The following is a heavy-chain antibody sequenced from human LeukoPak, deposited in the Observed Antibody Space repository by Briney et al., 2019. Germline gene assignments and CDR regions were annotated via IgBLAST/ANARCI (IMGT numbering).Heavy chain of an antibody. Sequence: PSQTLSLTCTVSGGSISSGDYYWGWIRHHPGEGLEWIGYIHNSGRTYYNPSLKTRATISLDTSKNQFSLKLSSVTAADTAVYYCARRGLSSAPRGPFDYWGQGTLVTVSS. D-gene: IGHD6-6*01. CDR3: ARRGLSSAPRGPFDY. CDR2: IHNSGRT. V-gene: IGHV4-30-4*01. J-gene: IGHJ4*02. CDR1: GGSISSGDYY.